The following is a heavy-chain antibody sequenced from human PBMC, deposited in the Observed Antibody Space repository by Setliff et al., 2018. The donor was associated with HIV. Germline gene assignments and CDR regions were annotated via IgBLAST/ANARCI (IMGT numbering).Heavy chain of an antibody. D-gene: IGHD1-1*01. J-gene: IGHJ4*02. CDR2: SGDT. Sequence: SETLSLTCSVSGGSITGYYWSWIRQPAGKDMEWIGRSGDTIYNPSLGSRVTISVGTSRNQFSLRLSSVTAADTAVYYCARIDPGKFWSLDCWGRGTLVTVSS. CDR1: GGSITGYY. CDR3: ARIDPGKFWSLDC. V-gene: IGHV4-4*07.